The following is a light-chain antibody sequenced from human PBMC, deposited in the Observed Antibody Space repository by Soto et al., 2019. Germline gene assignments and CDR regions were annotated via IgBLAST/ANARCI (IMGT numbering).Light chain of an antibody. V-gene: IGLV1-44*01. CDR2: INN. J-gene: IGLJ1*01. CDR1: HSNLGTNT. CDR3: GAWDDSRNGNV. Sequence: QSVLTQPPSASGTPGQRVTISCSGSHSNLGTNTVNWYQQLPGTAPKVLLFINNQRPSGVPGRFSGSKSGTSASLAITGLQSEDEADYYCGAWDDSRNGNVFGTGTKVTVL.